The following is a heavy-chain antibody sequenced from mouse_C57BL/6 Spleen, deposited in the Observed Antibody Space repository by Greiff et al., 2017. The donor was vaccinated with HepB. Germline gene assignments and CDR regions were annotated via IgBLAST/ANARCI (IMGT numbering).Heavy chain of an antibody. Sequence: EVQGVESGGGLVKPGGSLKLSCAASGFTFSSYAMSWVRQTPEKRLEWVATISDGGSYTYYPDNVKGRFTISRDNAKNNLYLQMSHLKSEDTAMYYCARDYYGSSGDAMDYWGQGTSVTVSS. CDR2: ISDGGSYT. J-gene: IGHJ4*01. D-gene: IGHD1-1*01. CDR1: GFTFSSYA. V-gene: IGHV5-4*01. CDR3: ARDYYGSSGDAMDY.